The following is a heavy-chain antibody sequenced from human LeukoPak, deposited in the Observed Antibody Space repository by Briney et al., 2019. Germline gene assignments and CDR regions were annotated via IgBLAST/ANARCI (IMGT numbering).Heavy chain of an antibody. CDR3: AKDIKAHYYYGMDV. J-gene: IGHJ6*02. Sequence: GGSLRLSCAAPGFTFDDYAMHWVRQAPGKGLEWVSGISWNSGSIGYADSVKGRFTISRDNAKNSLYLQMNSLRAEDTALYYCAKDIKAHYYYGMDVWGQGTTVTVSS. CDR1: GFTFDDYA. V-gene: IGHV3-9*01. CDR2: ISWNSGSI.